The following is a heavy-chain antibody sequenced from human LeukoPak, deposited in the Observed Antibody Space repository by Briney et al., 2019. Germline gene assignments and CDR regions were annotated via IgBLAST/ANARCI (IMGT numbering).Heavy chain of an antibody. CDR1: GFTFSSYS. V-gene: IGHV3-21*01. D-gene: IGHD4-17*01. Sequence: GGSLRLSCAASGFTFSSYSMSWVRQAPGKGLEWVSSISSGSNYIYYADSVKGRFTISRDNAKNSVYLQMNSLRAEDTAVYYCARGGYGDYKYFQHWGQGTLVTVSS. CDR3: ARGGYGDYKYFQH. CDR2: ISSGSNYI. J-gene: IGHJ1*01.